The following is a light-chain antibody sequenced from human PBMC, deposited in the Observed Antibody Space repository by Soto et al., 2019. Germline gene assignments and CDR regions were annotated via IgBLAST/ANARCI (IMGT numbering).Light chain of an antibody. CDR3: SSYTTSSTRV. CDR1: SSDVGFYNY. V-gene: IGLV2-14*01. Sequence: QSALTQPASVSGSPGQSIAISCTGSSSDVGFYNYVSWYQQHPGEVPKLIIFEVSNRPSGVSNRFSGSKSGNTASLTISGLQAEDAAAYYCSSYTTSSTRVFGTGTKLTVL. J-gene: IGLJ1*01. CDR2: EVS.